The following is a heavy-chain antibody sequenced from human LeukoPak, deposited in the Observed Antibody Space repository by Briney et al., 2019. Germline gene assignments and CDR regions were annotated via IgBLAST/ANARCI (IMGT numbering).Heavy chain of an antibody. D-gene: IGHD3-22*01. V-gene: IGHV3-11*01. Sequence: GGSLRLSCAASGFTFSDYYMSWIRQAPGKGLEWVSYISSSGSTIYYADSVKGRFTISRDNAKNSLYLQMNSLRAEDTAVYYCARARLFYDSSGYYLPPFDYWGQGTLVTVSS. CDR1: GFTFSDYY. CDR3: ARARLFYDSSGYYLPPFDY. CDR2: ISSSGSTI. J-gene: IGHJ4*02.